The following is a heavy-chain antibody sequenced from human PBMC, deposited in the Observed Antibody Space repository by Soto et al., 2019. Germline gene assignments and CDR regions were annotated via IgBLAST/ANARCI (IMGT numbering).Heavy chain of an antibody. V-gene: IGHV4-39*01. D-gene: IGHD4-17*01. J-gene: IGHJ6*03. Sequence: SETLSLTCTVSGGSISSRSYYWGWIRQPPGKGLEWIGNVYYSGSTYYNPSLKSRVTISVDTSKNQFSLNLSSVTAADTALYFCARYYGFNYYYMDVWGKGTTVTVSS. CDR1: GGSISSRSYY. CDR2: VYYSGST. CDR3: ARYYGFNYYYMDV.